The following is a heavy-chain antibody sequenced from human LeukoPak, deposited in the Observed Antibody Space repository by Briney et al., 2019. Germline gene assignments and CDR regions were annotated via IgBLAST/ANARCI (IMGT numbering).Heavy chain of an antibody. D-gene: IGHD2-15*01. J-gene: IGHJ4*02. V-gene: IGHV4-59*01. Sequence: PSETLSLTCTVSGGSISSYYWNFIRQPPGKGLEWIGNIYYSGSTNYNPSLKSRVTISIDTSKNQFSLKLSSVTAADTAVYYCARRRHCSIGSCYLEVREPFDYWGQGTLVTVSS. CDR3: ARRRHCSIGSCYLEVREPFDY. CDR2: IYYSGST. CDR1: GGSISSYY.